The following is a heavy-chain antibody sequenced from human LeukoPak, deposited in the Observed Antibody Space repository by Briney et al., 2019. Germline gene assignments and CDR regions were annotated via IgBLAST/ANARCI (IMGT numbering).Heavy chain of an antibody. Sequence: GRSLRLSCAASGFTFSSYAMHWVRQAPGKGLEWVAVISYDGSNKYYADSVKGRFTISRGNSKNTLYLQMNSLRAEDTAVYYCARDYSQYSSSWYIGYWGQGTLVTVSS. CDR2: ISYDGSNK. CDR3: ARDYSQYSSSWYIGY. CDR1: GFTFSSYA. D-gene: IGHD6-13*01. J-gene: IGHJ4*02. V-gene: IGHV3-30*01.